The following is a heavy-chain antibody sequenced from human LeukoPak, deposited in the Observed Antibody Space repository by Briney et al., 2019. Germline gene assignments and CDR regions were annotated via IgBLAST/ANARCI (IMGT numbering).Heavy chain of an antibody. V-gene: IGHV4-39*01. Sequence: SETLSLTCTVSGASISSSNYYWGWLRQPPGKGLEWIATIYYTGNTYYSPSLESRVTISVDTSKNQFSLKVSSVTAADTAVYYCARHLAQSNWNPLDYWGQGTLVTVSS. CDR1: GASISSSNYY. CDR2: IYYTGNT. D-gene: IGHD1-1*01. CDR3: ARHLAQSNWNPLDY. J-gene: IGHJ4*02.